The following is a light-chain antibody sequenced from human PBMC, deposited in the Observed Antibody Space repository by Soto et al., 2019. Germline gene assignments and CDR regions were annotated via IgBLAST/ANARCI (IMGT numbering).Light chain of an antibody. V-gene: IGKV1-39*01. J-gene: IGKJ2*01. Sequence: DIQMTQSPSSLSASVGDRVTITCRASQTISTYLNWYQQKPGKAPRLLISDASSLLSGVPSRFSGSGSGNDFTLTIASLQPEDFSTYYWQQSDSTPYTFGQGTKVEI. CDR1: QTISTY. CDR2: DAS. CDR3: QQSDSTPYT.